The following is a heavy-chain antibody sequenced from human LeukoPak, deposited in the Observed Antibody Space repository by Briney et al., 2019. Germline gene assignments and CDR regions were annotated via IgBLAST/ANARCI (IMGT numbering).Heavy chain of an antibody. CDR3: ARDRITMVRGVYNWFDP. CDR1: GYTFTGYY. Sequence: GASVKVSCKASGYTFTGYYMLWVRQAPGQGLEWMGRINPNSGGTNYAQKFQGRVTMTRDTSISTAYMELSRLRSDDTAVYYCARDRITMVRGVYNWFDPWGQGTLVTVSS. V-gene: IGHV1-2*06. D-gene: IGHD3-10*01. J-gene: IGHJ5*02. CDR2: INPNSGGT.